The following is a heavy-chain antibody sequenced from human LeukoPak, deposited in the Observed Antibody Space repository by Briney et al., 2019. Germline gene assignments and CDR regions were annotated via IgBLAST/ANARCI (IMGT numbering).Heavy chain of an antibody. J-gene: IGHJ3*02. CDR2: ISGSGGST. D-gene: IGHD6-13*01. CDR3: AKDHSRPWDAFDI. Sequence: GGSLRLSCAASGFTSSSYAMSWVRQAPGKGLEWVSAISGSGGSTYYADSVKGRFTISRDNSKNTLYLQMSSLRAEDTAVYYCAKDHSRPWDAFDIWGQGTMVTVSS. CDR1: GFTSSSYA. V-gene: IGHV3-23*01.